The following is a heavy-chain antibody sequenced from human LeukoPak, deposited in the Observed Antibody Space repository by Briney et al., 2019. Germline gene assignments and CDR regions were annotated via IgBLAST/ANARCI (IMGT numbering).Heavy chain of an antibody. CDR2: IKEDGSEK. D-gene: IGHD5-18*01. V-gene: IGHV3-7*01. CDR3: ARLNRGYCYGATCYVEPGAGQ. J-gene: IGHJ4*02. Sequence: GGSLRLSCAASGFTFSSYWMSWVRQAPGKGLEWVANIKEDGSEKSYVDSVKGRFTISRGDAKNSLYLQMNNLRAEDTALYYCARLNRGYCYGATCYVEPGAGQWGQGTLVTVSS. CDR1: GFTFSSYW.